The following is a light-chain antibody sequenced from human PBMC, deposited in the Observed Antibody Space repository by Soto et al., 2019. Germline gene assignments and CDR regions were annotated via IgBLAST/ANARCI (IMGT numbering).Light chain of an antibody. J-gene: IGKJ4*01. CDR1: QGISSS. V-gene: IGKV1-9*01. CDR2: AAS. CDR3: QLLNSYPFT. Sequence: DIQLTQSPSFLSASVGDRVTITCRASQGISSSLAWYQQKPGKAPKLLIYAASTLQSGVPSRFSGSGSGTEFTLTISSLHPEDFANYYLQLLNSYPFTLGGGTKVEIK.